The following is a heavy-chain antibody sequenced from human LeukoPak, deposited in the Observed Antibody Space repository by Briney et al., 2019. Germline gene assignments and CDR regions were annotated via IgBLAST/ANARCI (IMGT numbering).Heavy chain of an antibody. J-gene: IGHJ6*03. D-gene: IGHD2-21*02. CDR1: GDSISSGDYY. Sequence: SETLSLTCTVSGDSISSGDYYWSWIRQPAGKGLEWIGRISSSGSTNYNPSLKSRVTISVDTSKNQFSLKLSSVTAADTAVYFCARARVTYYYYYYMDVWGKGTTVTISS. CDR2: ISSSGST. V-gene: IGHV4-61*02. CDR3: ARARVTYYYYYYMDV.